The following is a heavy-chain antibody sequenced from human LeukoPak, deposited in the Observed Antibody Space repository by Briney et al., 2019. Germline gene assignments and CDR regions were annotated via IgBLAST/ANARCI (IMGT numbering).Heavy chain of an antibody. J-gene: IGHJ4*02. CDR2: INPNSGGT. CDR3: ARVRPRGYSSGWYYFDY. D-gene: IGHD6-19*01. V-gene: IGHV1-2*02. Sequence: ASVKVSCKASGYTFTGYYMHWVRQAPGQGLEWMGWINPNSGGTNYAQKFQGRVTMTRDTSTSTVYMELSSLRSEDTAVYYCARVRPRGYSSGWYYFDYWGQGTLVTVSS. CDR1: GYTFTGYY.